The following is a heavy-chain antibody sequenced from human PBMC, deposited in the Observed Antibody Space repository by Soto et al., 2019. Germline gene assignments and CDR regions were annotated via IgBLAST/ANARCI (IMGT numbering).Heavy chain of an antibody. CDR3: ARRAVAGTSWFDP. J-gene: IGHJ5*02. CDR2: IYYSGRT. V-gene: IGHV4-4*02. CDR1: GGSISTSNW. D-gene: IGHD6-19*01. Sequence: SETLSLTCAVSGGSISTSNWWNWVRQPPGKGLEWIGEIYYSGRTNFNPSLKSRVTISIDKSKNQVSLRLSSVTAADTAVYYCARRAVAGTSWFDPWGQGTQVTVS.